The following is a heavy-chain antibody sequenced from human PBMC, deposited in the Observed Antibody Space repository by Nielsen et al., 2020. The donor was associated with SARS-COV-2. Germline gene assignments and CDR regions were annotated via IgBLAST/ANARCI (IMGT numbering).Heavy chain of an antibody. CDR2: INPSGCST. Sequence: ASVKVSCKASGYTFTSYYMHWVRQAPGQGLEWMGIINPSGCSTSYAQKFQGRVTMTRDTSTSTVYMELSSLRSEDTAVYYCARGYCSGGSCANWFDPWGQGTLVTVSS. V-gene: IGHV1-46*01. J-gene: IGHJ5*02. D-gene: IGHD2-15*01. CDR3: ARGYCSGGSCANWFDP. CDR1: GYTFTSYY.